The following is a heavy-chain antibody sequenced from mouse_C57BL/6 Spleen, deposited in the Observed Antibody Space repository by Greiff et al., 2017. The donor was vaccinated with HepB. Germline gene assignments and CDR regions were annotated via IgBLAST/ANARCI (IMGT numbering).Heavy chain of an antibody. J-gene: IGHJ1*03. V-gene: IGHV1-80*01. CDR3: ARRYYGSSYCYFDV. Sequence: QVHVKQSGAELVKPGASVKISCKASGYAFSSYWMNWVKQRPGKGLEWIGQIYPGDGDTNYNGKFKGKATLTADKSSSTAYMQLSSLTSEDSAVYFGARRYYGSSYCYFDVWGTGTTVTVSS. CDR2: IYPGDGDT. CDR1: GYAFSSYW. D-gene: IGHD1-1*01.